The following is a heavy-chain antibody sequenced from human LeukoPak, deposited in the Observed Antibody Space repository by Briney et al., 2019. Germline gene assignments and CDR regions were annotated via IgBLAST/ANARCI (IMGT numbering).Heavy chain of an antibody. J-gene: IGHJ3*02. V-gene: IGHV5-51*01. CDR1: GYSFTNYW. D-gene: IGHD3-10*01. CDR2: IYPSDSDT. Sequence: GGSLRLSCMGSGYSFTNYWIGWVRQVPGSGLEWMGVIYPSDSDTRYSPSFQGQVTISADKSISTAYLQWSSLKASDTAMYFCASTGYYGSGSYYDAFDIWGQGTMVTVSS. CDR3: ASTGYYGSGSYYDAFDI.